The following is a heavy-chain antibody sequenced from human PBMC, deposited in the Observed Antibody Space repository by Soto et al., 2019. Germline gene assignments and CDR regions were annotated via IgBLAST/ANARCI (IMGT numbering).Heavy chain of an antibody. V-gene: IGHV4-59*08. D-gene: IGHD4-17*01. Sequence: QVQLQQSGPRLVKPSETLSLTCTVSSGPDRSHNWGWIRQPPWRGLEWIGYVYYTGDTAYNPSLRGRVTISADTSTNDISLTLNSVTAADTAVYYCVRQGIDYLHGRGDVWGQGTTVSVSS. CDR2: VYYTGDT. CDR1: SGPDRSHN. J-gene: IGHJ6*02. CDR3: VRQGIDYLHGRGDV.